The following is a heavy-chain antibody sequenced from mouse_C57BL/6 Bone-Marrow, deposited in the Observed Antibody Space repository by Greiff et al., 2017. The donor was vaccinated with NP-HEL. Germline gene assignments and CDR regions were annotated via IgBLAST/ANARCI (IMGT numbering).Heavy chain of an antibody. CDR3: TANWCFDY. CDR2: IDPENGDT. D-gene: IGHD4-1*01. J-gene: IGHJ2*01. Sequence: EVQLQESGAELVRPGASVKLSCTASGFNIKDDYMHWVKQRPEQGLEWIGWIDPENGDTEYASKFQGTATITADTSSNTAYLQLSSLTSEDTAVYYCTANWCFDYWGQGTTLTVSS. V-gene: IGHV14-4*01. CDR1: GFNIKDDY.